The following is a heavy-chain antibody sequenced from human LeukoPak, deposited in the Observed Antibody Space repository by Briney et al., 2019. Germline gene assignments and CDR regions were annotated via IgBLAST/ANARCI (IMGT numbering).Heavy chain of an antibody. Sequence: GGSLRLSCAASGFTFSSYWMSWVRQAPGKGLEWVANIKQDGSEKYYVDSVKGRFTISRDNAKSSLYLQMNSLRAEDTAVYFCARGRMYQLLLFDYWGQGTLVTVSS. CDR3: ARGRMYQLLLFDY. J-gene: IGHJ4*02. CDR2: IKQDGSEK. CDR1: GFTFSSYW. V-gene: IGHV3-7*03. D-gene: IGHD2-2*01.